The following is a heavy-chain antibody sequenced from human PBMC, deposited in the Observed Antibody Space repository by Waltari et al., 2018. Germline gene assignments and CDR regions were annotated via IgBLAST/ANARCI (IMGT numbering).Heavy chain of an antibody. D-gene: IGHD6-13*01. Sequence: GWIRQPPGKALEWMGIIYPGDSDTRYSPSFQGQVTISADKSISTAYLQWSSLKASDTAMYYCARRGDSSLGVFDAFDIWGQGTMVTVSS. J-gene: IGHJ3*02. V-gene: IGHV5-51*01. CDR3: ARRGDSSLGVFDAFDI. CDR2: IYPGDSDT.